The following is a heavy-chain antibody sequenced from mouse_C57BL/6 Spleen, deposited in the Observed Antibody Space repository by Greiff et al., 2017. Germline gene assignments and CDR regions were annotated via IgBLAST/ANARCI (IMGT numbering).Heavy chain of an antibody. J-gene: IGHJ3*01. CDR1: GYTFTSYW. Sequence: QVQLQQPGAELVKPGASVKLSCKASGYTFTSYWMQWVKQRPGQGLEWIGEIDPSDSYTNYNQKFKGKATLTVDTSSSTAYMQLSSLTSEDSAVYYCASDYDYVGAYWGQGTLVTVSA. CDR2: IDPSDSYT. CDR3: ASDYDYVGAY. V-gene: IGHV1-50*01. D-gene: IGHD2-4*01.